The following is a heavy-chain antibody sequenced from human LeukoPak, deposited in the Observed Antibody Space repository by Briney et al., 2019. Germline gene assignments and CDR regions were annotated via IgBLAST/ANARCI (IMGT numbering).Heavy chain of an antibody. J-gene: IGHJ4*02. D-gene: IGHD3-22*01. CDR2: LNHSGSS. CDR1: GGSFSGYY. CDR3: ARAAPLWSPYYYDSSGYYPR. Sequence: SETLSLTCAVYGGSFSGYYWSWLRQPPGKGLEWSGELNHSGSSNYNPSLKSRVTISVDTSKHQFYLKLRSVPAADTAVYYCARAAPLWSPYYYDSSGYYPRWGRGTLVTDSS. V-gene: IGHV4-34*01.